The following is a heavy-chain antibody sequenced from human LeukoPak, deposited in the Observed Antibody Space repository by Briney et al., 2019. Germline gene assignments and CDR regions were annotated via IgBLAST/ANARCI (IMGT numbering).Heavy chain of an antibody. CDR1: DSSINSAHY. CDR3: ARASVAHKTVGGDYFDY. CDR2: ISQSGLT. D-gene: IGHD1-1*01. Sequence: SETLSLTCAVSDSSINSAHYWAWIRQPPGKGLEWIGNISQSGLTSYNPSLKSRVTISADTSKNQLSLNMRAVTAADTAVYFCARASVAHKTVGGDYFDYWGQGTLVTVSS. V-gene: IGHV4-38-2*01. J-gene: IGHJ4*02.